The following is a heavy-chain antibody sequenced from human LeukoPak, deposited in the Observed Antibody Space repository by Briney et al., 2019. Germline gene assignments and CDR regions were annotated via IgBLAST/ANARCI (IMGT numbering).Heavy chain of an antibody. Sequence: GGPLSHFCAPSGFTFTNAWMRWLGQAPGKALDWVGRIKSKTDGGTTDYAAPVKGRFTISRDDSNNTLYLQMHSLKTEHTAVYYCTTEAVTPVYWGQATLVTVSS. CDR1: GFTFTNAW. D-gene: IGHD4-17*01. J-gene: IGHJ4*02. V-gene: IGHV3-15*01. CDR3: TTEAVTPVY. CDR2: IKSKTDGGTT.